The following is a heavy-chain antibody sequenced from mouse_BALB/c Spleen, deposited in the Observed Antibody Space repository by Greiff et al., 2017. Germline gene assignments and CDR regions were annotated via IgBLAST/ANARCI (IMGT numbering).Heavy chain of an antibody. CDR2: ISSGSSTI. J-gene: IGHJ3*01. D-gene: IGHD2-14*01. Sequence: EVQVVESGGGLVQPGGSRKLSCAASGFTFSSFGMHWVRQAPEKGLEWVAYISSGSSTIYYADTVKGRFTISRDNPKNTLFLQMTSLRSEDTAMYYCARGAYYRYDEGFAYWGQGTLVTVSA. CDR1: GFTFSSFG. CDR3: ARGAYYRYDEGFAY. V-gene: IGHV5-17*02.